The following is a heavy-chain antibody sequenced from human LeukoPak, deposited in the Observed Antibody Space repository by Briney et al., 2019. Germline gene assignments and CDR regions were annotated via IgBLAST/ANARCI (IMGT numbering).Heavy chain of an antibody. V-gene: IGHV1-2*02. D-gene: IGHD1-20*01. CDR3: ARVTGHYYYYYMDV. CDR1: GYTFTGYY. CDR2: INPNSGGT. J-gene: IGHJ6*03. Sequence: GASVKVSCKASGYTFTGYYMHWVRQAPGQGLEWMGWINPNSGGTNYAQKFQGRVTMTRDTSISTAYMELSRLRSDDTAVYYCARVTGHYYYYYMDVWGKGTTVTISS.